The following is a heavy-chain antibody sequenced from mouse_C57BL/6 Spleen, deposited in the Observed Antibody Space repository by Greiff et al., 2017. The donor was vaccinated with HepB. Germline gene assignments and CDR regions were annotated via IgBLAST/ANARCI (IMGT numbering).Heavy chain of an antibody. D-gene: IGHD2-5*01. CDR3: AFYYSNFDY. CDR2: IDPSDSYT. CDR1: GYTFTSYW. V-gene: IGHV1-50*01. Sequence: QVQLQQPGAELVKPGASVKLSCKASGYTFTSYWMQWVKQRPGQGLEWIGEIDPSDSYTNYNQKFKGKATLTVDTSSSTAYMQLSSLTSEDSAVYYCAFYYSNFDYWGQGTTLTVSS. J-gene: IGHJ2*01.